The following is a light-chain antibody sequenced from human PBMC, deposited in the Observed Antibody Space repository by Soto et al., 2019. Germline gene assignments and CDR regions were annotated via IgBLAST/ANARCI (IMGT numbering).Light chain of an antibody. Sequence: EIVLTQSPATLSLSPGERATLSCRASQSISNYLAWYQHKPGQAPRLLIYYASNRATGIPARFSGSGSGTDFTLPISSLEPEDFAVYYCQQRTNWPLITFGQGTRLEIK. CDR1: QSISNY. J-gene: IGKJ5*01. CDR2: YAS. CDR3: QQRTNWPLIT. V-gene: IGKV3-11*01.